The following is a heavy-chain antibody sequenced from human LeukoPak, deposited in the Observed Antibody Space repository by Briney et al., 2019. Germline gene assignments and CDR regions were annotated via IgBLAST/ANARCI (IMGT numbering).Heavy chain of an antibody. CDR3: AKTSAGIRGGYFDY. J-gene: IGHJ4*02. CDR2: INDSGGNT. CDR1: GFTFSSYA. D-gene: IGHD3-10*01. Sequence: GGSLRLSCAASGFTFSSYAMSWVRQAPGKGLEWVSLINDSGGNTYYADSVKGRFTISRDNSKNTLFLQMSSVRAEDTAVYYCAKTSAGIRGGYFDYWGQGTLATVSS. V-gene: IGHV3-23*01.